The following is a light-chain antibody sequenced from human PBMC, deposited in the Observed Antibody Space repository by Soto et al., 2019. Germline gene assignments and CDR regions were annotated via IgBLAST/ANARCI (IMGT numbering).Light chain of an antibody. Sequence: SYELTQPPSVSVAPGQTARITCGGNNIGSKSVHWYQQKPGQAPVLVVYDDSDRPSGTPERFSGSNSGNTATLTISRVEAGDEADYYCQVWDSSSDLGVFGTGTKVTVL. CDR2: DDS. CDR1: NIGSKS. V-gene: IGLV3-21*02. CDR3: QVWDSSSDLGV. J-gene: IGLJ1*01.